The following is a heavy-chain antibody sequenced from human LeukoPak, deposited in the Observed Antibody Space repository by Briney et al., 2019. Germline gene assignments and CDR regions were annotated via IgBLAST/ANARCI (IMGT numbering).Heavy chain of an antibody. V-gene: IGHV3-7*01. D-gene: IGHD6-19*01. CDR1: GFTFSSYW. Sequence: GGSLRLSCEASGFTFSSYWMKWVRQAPGKGLEWVANINEDGSEKNYVDSVKGRFTISRDNAKNSLYLQMNSLRAEDTAVYYCARAPTVAGTFGYFDYWGQGTLVTVSS. CDR2: INEDGSEK. CDR3: ARAPTVAGTFGYFDY. J-gene: IGHJ4*02.